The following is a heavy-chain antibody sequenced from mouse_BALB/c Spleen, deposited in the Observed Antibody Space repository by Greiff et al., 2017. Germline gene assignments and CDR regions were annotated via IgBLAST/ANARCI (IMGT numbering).Heavy chain of an antibody. D-gene: IGHD2-1*01. J-gene: IGHJ4*01. CDR1: GFTFSSLA. CDR2: ISSGGST. V-gene: IGHV5-6-5*01. CDR3: ARRDYGNSPYAMDY. Sequence: KLVESGGGLVKPGGSLKLSCAASGFTFSSLAMSWVRQTPEKRLEWVASISSGGSTYYPDSVKGRFTISRDNARNILYLQMSSLRSEDTAVYYCARRDYGNSPYAMDYWGQGTSVTVSS.